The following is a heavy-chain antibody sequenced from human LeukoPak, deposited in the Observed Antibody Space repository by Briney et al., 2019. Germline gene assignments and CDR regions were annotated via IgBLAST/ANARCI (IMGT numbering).Heavy chain of an antibody. CDR1: GFSFTNYW. CDR3: ANRKRDGLQSPTWFDP. J-gene: IGHJ5*02. Sequence: GESLKISCKGSGFSFTNYWIGWVRQMPGKGLEWMGIIYPGNSDTLYSPSLQGQVTISADKSTATAYLQWSSLKASDTAAYYSANRKRDGLQSPTWFDPWGQGTLVIVSS. CDR2: IYPGNSDT. D-gene: IGHD4-11*01. V-gene: IGHV5-51*01.